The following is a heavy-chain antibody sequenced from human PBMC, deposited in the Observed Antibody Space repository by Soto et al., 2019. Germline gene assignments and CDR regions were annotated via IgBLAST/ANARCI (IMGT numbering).Heavy chain of an antibody. CDR2: ISYDGSNK. CDR3: AKPSLRVAGRWYFDL. V-gene: IGHV3-30*18. D-gene: IGHD6-6*01. J-gene: IGHJ2*01. CDR1: GFTFSSYG. Sequence: QVQLVESGGGVVQPGRSLRLSCAASGFTFSSYGMHWVRQAPGKGLEWVAVISYDGSNKYYADSVKGRFTISRDNSKNTLYLQMNSLRAEDTAVYYCAKPSLRVAGRWYFDLWGRATLVTVSS.